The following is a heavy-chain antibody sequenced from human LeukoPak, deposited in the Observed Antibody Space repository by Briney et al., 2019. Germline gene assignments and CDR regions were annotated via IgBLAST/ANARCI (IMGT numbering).Heavy chain of an antibody. Sequence: GGSLRLSCAASGFTFSSYGMHWVRQAPGKGLEWVAFIRYDGSNKYYADSVKGRFTISRDNAKNSLYLQMNSLRAEDTAVYYCASIIGYCSGGSCHPIDYWGQGTLVTVSS. J-gene: IGHJ4*02. CDR3: ASIIGYCSGGSCHPIDY. CDR2: IRYDGSNK. D-gene: IGHD2-15*01. CDR1: GFTFSSYG. V-gene: IGHV3-30*02.